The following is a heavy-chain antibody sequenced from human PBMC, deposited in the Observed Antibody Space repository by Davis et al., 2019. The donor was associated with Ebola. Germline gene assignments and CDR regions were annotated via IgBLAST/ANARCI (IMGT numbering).Heavy chain of an antibody. D-gene: IGHD1-1*01. CDR3: ARAQFPTTSDH. Sequence: ASVKVSCKASGYTFTNYGITWVRQAPGQGLEWMDWINPHNSNTNYAQNVQGRVIMTSDTATTTAYMEVGSLRSDDTAVYYCARAQFPTTSDHWGQGTLVTVSS. J-gene: IGHJ4*02. CDR2: INPHNSNT. CDR1: GYTFTNYG. V-gene: IGHV1-18*04.